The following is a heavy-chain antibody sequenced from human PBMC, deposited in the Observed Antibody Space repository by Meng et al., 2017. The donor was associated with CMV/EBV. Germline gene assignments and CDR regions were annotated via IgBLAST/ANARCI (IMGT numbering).Heavy chain of an antibody. Sequence: ASVKVSCKASGYTFTSYDTNWVRQATGRGLEGMGWMNPNSGNTGYAQKFQGRVTMTRNTSISTAYMKLSSLRSEDTAVYYCARGEALDYWGQGTLVTVSS. CDR2: MNPNSGNT. J-gene: IGHJ4*02. CDR3: ARGEALDY. CDR1: GYTFTSYD. V-gene: IGHV1-8*01.